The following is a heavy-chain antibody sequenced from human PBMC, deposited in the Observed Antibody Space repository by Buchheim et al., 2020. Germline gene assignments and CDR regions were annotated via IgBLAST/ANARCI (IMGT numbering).Heavy chain of an antibody. CDR3: ARDPSSSGNFDY. V-gene: IGHV1-69*04. J-gene: IGHJ4*02. D-gene: IGHD6-13*01. CDR1: GGTFSSYA. CDR2: IIPSLGIA. Sequence: QVQLVQSGAEVKKPGSSVKVSCKASGGTFSSYAISWVRQAPGQGLEWMGRIIPSLGIANYAQKLQGRVTITAEKSTSTAYMELSSLRSEDTAVYYCARDPSSSGNFDYWGQGTL.